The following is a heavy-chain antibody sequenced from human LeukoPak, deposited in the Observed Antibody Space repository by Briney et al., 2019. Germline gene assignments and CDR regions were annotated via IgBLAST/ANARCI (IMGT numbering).Heavy chain of an antibody. Sequence: GGSLRLSCAASGFTFSDHYMDWVRQAPGKGLEWVGRTRNKANSYTTEYAASVKGRFTISRDDSKNSLYLEMNSLRTEDTAVYYCVRSQVGAYPSFDYWGQGTLVTVSS. J-gene: IGHJ4*02. D-gene: IGHD1-26*01. CDR3: VRSQVGAYPSFDY. CDR1: GFTFSDHY. V-gene: IGHV3-72*01. CDR2: TRNKANSYTT.